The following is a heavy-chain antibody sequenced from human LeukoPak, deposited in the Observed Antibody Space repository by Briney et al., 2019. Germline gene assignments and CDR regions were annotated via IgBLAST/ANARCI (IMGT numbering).Heavy chain of an antibody. CDR1: GYTFTSYG. D-gene: IGHD2-2*01. CDR2: ISGYNGNT. CDR3: AREGYCNSTSCYKPFDY. Sequence: ASVKVSCKASGYTFTSYGISWVRQAPGQGLEWMGWISGYNGNTNCAQKLQGRVTMTTDTSTSTAYMELRSLRSDDAAVYYCAREGYCNSTSCYKPFDYWGQGTLATVSS. V-gene: IGHV1-18*01. J-gene: IGHJ4*02.